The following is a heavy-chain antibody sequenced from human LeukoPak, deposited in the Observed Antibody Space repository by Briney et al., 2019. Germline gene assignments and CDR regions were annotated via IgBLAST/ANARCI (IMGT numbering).Heavy chain of an antibody. V-gene: IGHV3-30*04. CDR2: ISYDGSNK. Sequence: GGSLRLSCAASGFTFSSYAMHWVRQAPGKGLEWVAVISYDGSNKYYADSVKGRFTISRDNSMDTLYLQMNSLRAEDTAVYSCAKGGDIVVVPDYFGMDVWGQGTTVTVSS. D-gene: IGHD2-2*01. CDR1: GFTFSSYA. CDR3: AKGGDIVVVPDYFGMDV. J-gene: IGHJ6*02.